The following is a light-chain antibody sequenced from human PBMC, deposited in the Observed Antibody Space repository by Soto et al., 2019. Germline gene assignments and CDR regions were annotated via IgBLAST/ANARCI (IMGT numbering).Light chain of an antibody. J-gene: IGKJ2*01. CDR1: QSVSSN. V-gene: IGKV3-15*01. CDR2: GAS. CDR3: QQYNNWPPYT. Sequence: EIVVTQSPATLSVSPGERATLSCRASQSVSSNLAWYQQKPGRAPRLLVYGASTRASDIPARFSGSGSGTEFTLIISGLQSEDFAVYYCQQYNNWPPYTFGQGTKLEIK.